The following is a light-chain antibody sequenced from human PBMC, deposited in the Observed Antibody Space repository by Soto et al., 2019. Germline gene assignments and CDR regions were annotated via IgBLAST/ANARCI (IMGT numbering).Light chain of an antibody. J-gene: IGKJ1*01. CDR2: GVS. V-gene: IGKV3-15*01. CDR1: ESVGNH. CDR3: QQYDNWPPWT. Sequence: DTVMTQSPATLSVSPGETATLSCRASESVGNHLAWYQQKAGQAPRLLIYGVSTRATGIPARFRGSGSETDFTLTISSLQSEDSAIYYCQQYDNWPPWTFGQGTKVEI.